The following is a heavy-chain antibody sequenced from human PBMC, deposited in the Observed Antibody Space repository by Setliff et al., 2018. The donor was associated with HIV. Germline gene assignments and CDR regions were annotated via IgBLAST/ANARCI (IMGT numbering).Heavy chain of an antibody. V-gene: IGHV4-59*08. J-gene: IGHJ4*02. D-gene: IGHD5-18*01. CDR3: ARRDTAMVGFDY. CDR2: IYYSGST. Sequence: SETLSLTCDVSGVSINSYYWSWIRQPPGKGLEWIGYIYYSGSTNYNPSLKSRVTISVDTSKNQFSLKLSSVTAADTAVYYCARRDTAMVGFDYWGQGTLVTVSS. CDR1: GVSINSYY.